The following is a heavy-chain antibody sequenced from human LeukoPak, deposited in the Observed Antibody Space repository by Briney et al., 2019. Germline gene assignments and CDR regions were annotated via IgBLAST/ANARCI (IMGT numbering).Heavy chain of an antibody. V-gene: IGHV3-23*01. CDR2: ISGSGVTT. CDR1: GFTFSSYA. CDR3: AKKVVVGATSPYSDFQD. J-gene: IGHJ1*01. D-gene: IGHD1-26*01. Sequence: GGSLRLSCAASGFTFSSYAITWVRQAPGKGLEWVSAISGSGVTTHYAGSVKGRFSISRDNSKNTLYLQMNSLRAEDTAPYYCAKKVVVGATSPYSDFQDWGQGTLITVSS.